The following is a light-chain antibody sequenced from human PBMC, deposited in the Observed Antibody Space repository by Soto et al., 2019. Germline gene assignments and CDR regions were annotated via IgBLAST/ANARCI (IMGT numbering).Light chain of an antibody. V-gene: IGKV1-16*02. CDR2: AAS. CDR3: QQYHSHPLT. J-gene: IGKJ4*01. Sequence: DIQMTQSPSSLSASVGDRVTITCRASQGISNSLAWFQQKPGKAPMSLIFAASSLRSGVPSKFSGSGSGTDFTLTINSLQPEDFATYYCQQYHSHPLTFGGGTKVEIK. CDR1: QGISNS.